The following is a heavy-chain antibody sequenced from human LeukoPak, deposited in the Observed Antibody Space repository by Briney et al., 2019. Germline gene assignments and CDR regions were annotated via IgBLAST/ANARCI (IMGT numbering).Heavy chain of an antibody. V-gene: IGHV4-39*07. D-gene: IGHD2-15*01. Sequence: PSETLSLTCTVSGGSISSSSYYWGWIRQPPGKGLEWIGSIYYSGSTYYNPSLKSRVTISVDTSKNQFSLKLSSVTAADTAVYYCARQTPKFDPWGQGTLVTVSS. CDR3: ARQTPKFDP. J-gene: IGHJ5*02. CDR2: IYYSGST. CDR1: GGSISSSSYY.